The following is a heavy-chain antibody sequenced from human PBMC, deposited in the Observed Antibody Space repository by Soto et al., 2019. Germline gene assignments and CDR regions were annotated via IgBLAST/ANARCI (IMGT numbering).Heavy chain of an antibody. Sequence: SVKVSCKASGGTFSSYAISWVRQAPGQGLEWMGGIIPIFGTANYAQKFQGRVTITADASTSTAYMELRSLRSEDTAVYYCARAPDSSGWTGYFRHCGQGPLVTLS. CDR3: ARAPDSSGWTGYFRH. J-gene: IGHJ1*01. CDR2: IIPIFGTA. D-gene: IGHD6-19*01. V-gene: IGHV1-69*13. CDR1: GGTFSSYA.